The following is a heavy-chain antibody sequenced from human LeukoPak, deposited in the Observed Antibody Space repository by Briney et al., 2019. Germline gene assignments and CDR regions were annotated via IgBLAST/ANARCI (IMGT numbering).Heavy chain of an antibody. D-gene: IGHD1-1*01. Sequence: SQTLSLTSTVYGGSLSSGDYYWSWIRQPPGKGLEWIGYIYYSGSTCYNPSLKSRVTISVDTSKNQFSLKLSSVTAADTAVYYCASTLTTGTTHLFDYWGQGTLVTVSS. J-gene: IGHJ4*02. CDR1: GGSLSSGDYY. CDR2: IYYSGST. V-gene: IGHV4-30-4*08. CDR3: ASTLTTGTTHLFDY.